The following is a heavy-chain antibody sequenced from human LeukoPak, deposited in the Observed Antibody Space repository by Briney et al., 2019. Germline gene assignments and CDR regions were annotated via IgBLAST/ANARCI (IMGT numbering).Heavy chain of an antibody. V-gene: IGHV3-11*04. D-gene: IGHD3-22*01. Sequence: SGGSLRLSCAASGFTFSDYYMSWIRQAPGKGLEWVSYISSSGSTIYYADSVKGRFTISRDNAKNSLYLQMNSLRAEDTAVYYCASYYYDSSGYYERGTNYAYYFDYWGQGTLVTVSS. J-gene: IGHJ4*02. CDR3: ASYYYDSSGYYERGTNYAYYFDY. CDR1: GFTFSDYY. CDR2: ISSSGSTI.